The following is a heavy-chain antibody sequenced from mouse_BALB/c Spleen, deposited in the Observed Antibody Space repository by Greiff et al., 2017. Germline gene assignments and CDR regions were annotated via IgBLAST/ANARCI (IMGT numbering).Heavy chain of an antibody. Sequence: EVQGVESGGGLVKPGGSLKLSCAASGFTFSDYYMYWVRQTPEKRLEWVATISDGGSYTYSPDSVKGRCTISRDNARNNLYLQMSSRKSEDTAMYYCARGEVYEYGGFAYWGEGTVVTVSA. J-gene: IGHJ3*01. CDR2: ISDGGSYT. CDR3: ARGEVYEYGGFAY. D-gene: IGHD2-4*01. V-gene: IGHV5-4*02. CDR1: GFTFSDYY.